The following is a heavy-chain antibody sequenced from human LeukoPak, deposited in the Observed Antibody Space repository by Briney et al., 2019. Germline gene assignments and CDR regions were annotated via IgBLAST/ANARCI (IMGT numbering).Heavy chain of an antibody. CDR3: ARTGGWYVDWFGP. D-gene: IGHD6-19*01. J-gene: IGHJ5*02. V-gene: IGHV4-59*08. CDR2: IFHSGST. CDR1: GGSISSYY. Sequence: SETLSLTCTVSGGSISSYYWGWIRQPPGKGLEWIGSIFHSGSTYYNPSLKSRVTISVDVSNNQFSLKLSSVTAADTAVYYCARTGGWYVDWFGPWGQGTLVTVSS.